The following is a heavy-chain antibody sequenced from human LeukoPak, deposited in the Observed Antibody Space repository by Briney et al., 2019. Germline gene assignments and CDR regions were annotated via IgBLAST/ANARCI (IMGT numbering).Heavy chain of an antibody. D-gene: IGHD3-9*01. V-gene: IGHV1-2*02. CDR3: ARSPDILTGENFDY. CDR2: INPNSGGT. J-gene: IGHJ4*02. CDR1: GYTFTDYY. Sequence: ASVKVSCKASGYTFTDYYMHWVRQAPGQGLEWMGWINPNSGGTNYAQKFQRRVTMTRDTSISTAYMELSRLRSDDTAVCYCARSPDILTGENFDYWGQGTLVTVSS.